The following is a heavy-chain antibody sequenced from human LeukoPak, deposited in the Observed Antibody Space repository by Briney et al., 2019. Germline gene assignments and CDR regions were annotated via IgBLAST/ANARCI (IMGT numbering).Heavy chain of an antibody. D-gene: IGHD3-10*02. CDR1: GFTFSSYG. CDR2: IWYDGSNK. Sequence: GGSLRLSCAASGFTFSSYGMHWVRQAPGKGLEWVAVIWYDGSNKYYADSVKGRFTISRDNSKNTLYLQMNSLRAEDTAVYYCARGGPGDYSDYIGGYWGQGTLVTVSS. J-gene: IGHJ4*02. CDR3: ARGGPGDYSDYIGGY. V-gene: IGHV3-33*01.